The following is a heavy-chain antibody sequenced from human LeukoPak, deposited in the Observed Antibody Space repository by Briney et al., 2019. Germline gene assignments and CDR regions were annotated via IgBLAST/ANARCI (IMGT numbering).Heavy chain of an antibody. CDR2: ISSSSSYI. CDR1: GFTSSSYS. J-gene: IGHJ4*02. V-gene: IGHV3-21*01. D-gene: IGHD6-19*01. Sequence: GSLRLSCAASGFTSSSYSMNWVRQAPGKGLEWVSSISSSSSYIYYADSVKGRFTISRDNAKNSLYLQMNSLRAEDTAVYYCARDAPIAVAGTSDYWGQGTLVTVSS. CDR3: ARDAPIAVAGTSDY.